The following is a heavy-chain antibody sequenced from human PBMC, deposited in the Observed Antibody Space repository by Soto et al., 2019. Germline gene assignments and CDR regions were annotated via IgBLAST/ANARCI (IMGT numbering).Heavy chain of an antibody. CDR3: ARGGMVRGVIQSDYYYYYGMDV. CDR1: GFTFSSYA. V-gene: IGHV3-23*01. D-gene: IGHD3-10*01. J-gene: IGHJ6*02. Sequence: EVQLLESGGGLVQPGGSLRLSCAASGFTFSSYAMSWVRQAPGKGLEWVSAISGSGGSTYYADSVKGRFTISRDNSKNTLYMQINSLRAEDTAVYYGARGGMVRGVIQSDYYYYYGMDVWGLGTTVTVSS. CDR2: ISGSGGST.